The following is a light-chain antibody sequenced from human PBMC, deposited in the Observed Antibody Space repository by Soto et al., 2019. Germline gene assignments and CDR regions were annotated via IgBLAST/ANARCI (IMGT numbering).Light chain of an antibody. Sequence: DIVMTQSPLSLPVTPGEPASISCRSSQSLLHSNGHNYLDWYVQKPGQSPQLLIYLGSHRASGVPDRFSGSGSGTDFTLRINTAEAEDVGVYYCMQALRTPTFGGGTKVEIK. CDR3: MQALRTPT. J-gene: IGKJ4*01. CDR1: QSLLHSNGHNY. V-gene: IGKV2-28*01. CDR2: LGS.